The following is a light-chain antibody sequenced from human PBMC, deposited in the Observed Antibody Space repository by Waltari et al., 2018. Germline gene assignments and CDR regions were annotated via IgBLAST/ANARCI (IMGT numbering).Light chain of an antibody. CDR2: DVT. Sequence: QSALTQPASVSGSPGQSITISCTGTSSDVGGYDDVSWYQQHPGKAPKLLIYDVTIRPSGVSTLFSCSQSGNQASLTISGLQAEDVANYYCISYTSGSTVVFGGGTKLTVL. V-gene: IGLV2-14*03. CDR3: ISYTSGSTVV. J-gene: IGLJ2*01. CDR1: SSDVGGYDD.